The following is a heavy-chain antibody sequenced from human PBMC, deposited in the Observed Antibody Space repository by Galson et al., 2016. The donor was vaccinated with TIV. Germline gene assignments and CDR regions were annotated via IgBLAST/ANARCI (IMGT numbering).Heavy chain of an antibody. CDR1: GFTLSSYW. CDR2: IDRDGGIT. D-gene: IGHD1-26*01. CDR3: VREVEEQVSN. J-gene: IGHJ4*02. V-gene: IGHV3-74*01. Sequence: SLRLSCAASGFTLSSYWMHWVRQAPGKGLEWISNIDRDGGITLYADSVKGRFTISRDNAENMLYLQMAGLRGDDTAIYYCVREVEEQVSNWGRGTLVTVSS.